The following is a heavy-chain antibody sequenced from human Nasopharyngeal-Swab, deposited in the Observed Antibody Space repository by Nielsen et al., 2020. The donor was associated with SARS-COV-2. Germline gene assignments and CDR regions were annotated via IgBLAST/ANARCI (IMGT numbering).Heavy chain of an antibody. CDR3: AKVPSTVTTLPPDY. CDR2: ISVDGRST. Sequence: GESLKISCAASGFTFSSYAMSWVRQAPGKGLEWVSHISVDGRSTYHADSVKGRFTISRDNSKNTLYLQMNSLRADDTAVYYCAKVPSTVTTLPPDYWGQGTLVTVSS. CDR1: GFTFSSYA. J-gene: IGHJ4*02. V-gene: IGHV3-23*01. D-gene: IGHD4-11*01.